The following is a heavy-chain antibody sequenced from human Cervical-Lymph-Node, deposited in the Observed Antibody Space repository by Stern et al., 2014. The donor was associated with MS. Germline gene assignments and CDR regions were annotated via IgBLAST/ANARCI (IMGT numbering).Heavy chain of an antibody. Sequence: QITLKESGPTLVRPTQTLTLTCTFSGFSLTTPGVGVGWIRQPPGKAPEWLAHVYWDDDRRYSPSLRNRLTLTTDTSKNHVVLTMTNLDPLDTATYHCAHIGLWSGGGYSFDVWGQGTMVTVSS. V-gene: IGHV2-5*02. CDR2: VYWDDDR. CDR1: GFSLTTPGVG. CDR3: AHIGLWSGGGYSFDV. D-gene: IGHD3-10*01. J-gene: IGHJ3*01.